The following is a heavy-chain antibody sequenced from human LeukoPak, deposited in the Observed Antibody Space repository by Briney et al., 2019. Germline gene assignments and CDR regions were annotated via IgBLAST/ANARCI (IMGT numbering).Heavy chain of an antibody. J-gene: IGHJ4*02. Sequence: SETLSLTCTVSGGSISSYYWSWIPQPPGKGLEWVACISHSGTTNYSPSLKTRLTVSVDTSKSQISLELSSVTAADTATYYCARHYSTDPFDYWGQGTPVTVSS. V-gene: IGHV4-59*08. CDR2: ISHSGTT. D-gene: IGHD4-11*01. CDR3: ARHYSTDPFDY. CDR1: GGSISSYY.